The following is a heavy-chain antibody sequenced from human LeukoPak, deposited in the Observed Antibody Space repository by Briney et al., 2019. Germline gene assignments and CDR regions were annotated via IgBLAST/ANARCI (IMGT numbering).Heavy chain of an antibody. CDR3: AREVVATMYFDY. Sequence: SETLSLTCTVSGGSISSYYWSWIRQPPGKGLEWIGSIYYSGSTYYNPSLKSRVTISVDTSKNQFSLKLSSVTAADTAVYYCAREVVATMYFDYWGQGTLVTVSS. CDR2: IYYSGST. D-gene: IGHD5-12*01. CDR1: GGSISSYY. J-gene: IGHJ4*02. V-gene: IGHV4-59*12.